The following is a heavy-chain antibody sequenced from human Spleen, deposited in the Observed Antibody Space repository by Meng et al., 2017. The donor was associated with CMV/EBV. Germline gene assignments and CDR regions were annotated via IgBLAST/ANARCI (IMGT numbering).Heavy chain of an antibody. J-gene: IGHJ4*02. Sequence: GESLKISCAASGFPFNTFTMSWLRQAPGKGLEWVAGISSSGDTTYYADSVQGRFTISRDNAKNSLYLQMNSLRAEDTAVYYCARWSGCSSTSCPGWGQGTLVTVSS. V-gene: IGHV3-48*04. CDR1: GFPFNTFT. CDR3: ARWSGCSSTSCPG. D-gene: IGHD2-2*01. CDR2: ISSSGDTT.